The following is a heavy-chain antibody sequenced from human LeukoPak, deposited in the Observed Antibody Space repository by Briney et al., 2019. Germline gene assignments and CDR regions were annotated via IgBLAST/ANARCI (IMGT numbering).Heavy chain of an antibody. CDR3: ARIERTSYYDFWSGYYACFYFDY. V-gene: IGHV3-23*01. CDR2: ISGSAGST. Sequence: PGGSLRLSCAASGFTFSSYAMSWVRQAPGKGLEWVSGISGSAGSTYYADSVKGRFTISRDNAKNSLYLQMNSLRAEDTAVYYCARIERTSYYDFWSGYYACFYFDYWGQGTLVTVSS. D-gene: IGHD3-3*01. CDR1: GFTFSSYA. J-gene: IGHJ4*02.